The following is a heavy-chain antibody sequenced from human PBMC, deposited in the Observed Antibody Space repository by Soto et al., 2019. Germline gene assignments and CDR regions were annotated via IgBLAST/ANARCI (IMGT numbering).Heavy chain of an antibody. CDR1: GGSISSYD. V-gene: IGHV4-59*01. Sequence: SETLSLTCTVSGGSISSYDWSWIRQPPGKGLEWIGDIYYSGSTNYNPSLKRRVTISVDTSKNQFSLKLSSVTAADTAVYYCAREYDSSGYYRPADAFDIRGQGTMVTVSS. J-gene: IGHJ3*02. D-gene: IGHD3-22*01. CDR3: AREYDSSGYYRPADAFDI. CDR2: IYYSGST.